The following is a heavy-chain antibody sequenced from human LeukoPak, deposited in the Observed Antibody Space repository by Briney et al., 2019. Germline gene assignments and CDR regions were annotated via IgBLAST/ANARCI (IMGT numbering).Heavy chain of an antibody. D-gene: IGHD1-26*01. Sequence: PGGSLRLSCAASGFTFSSYAMHWVRQAPGKGLEWVAVISYDGSNKYYADSVKGRFTISRDNSKNTLYLQMNSLGAEDTAVYYCARAPVGATVFDYWSQGTLVTVSS. CDR2: ISYDGSNK. V-gene: IGHV3-30-3*01. CDR3: ARAPVGATVFDY. CDR1: GFTFSSYA. J-gene: IGHJ4*02.